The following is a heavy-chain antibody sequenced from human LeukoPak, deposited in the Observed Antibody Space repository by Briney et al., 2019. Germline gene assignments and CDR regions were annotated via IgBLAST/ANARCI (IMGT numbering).Heavy chain of an antibody. CDR1: GFTFSSYA. J-gene: IGHJ6*03. CDR3: AKYNYDILTGSYYYYYYMDV. V-gene: IGHV3-23*01. Sequence: GGSLRLSCAACGFTFSSYAMSWVRQAPGKGLEWVSAISGSGGSTYYADSVKGRFTISRDNSKNTLYLQMNSLRAEDTAVYYCAKYNYDILTGSYYYYYYMDVWGKGTTVTVSS. CDR2: ISGSGGST. D-gene: IGHD3-9*01.